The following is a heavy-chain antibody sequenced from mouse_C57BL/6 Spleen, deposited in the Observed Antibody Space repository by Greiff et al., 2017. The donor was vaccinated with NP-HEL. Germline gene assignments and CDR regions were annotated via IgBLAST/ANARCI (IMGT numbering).Heavy chain of an antibody. CDR3: TRRGSSPYYFDY. Sequence: QVQLKESGAELVRPGASVTLSCKASGYTFTDYEMHWVKQTPVHGLEWIGAIDPETGGTAYNQKFKGKAILTADKSSSTAYMELRSLTSEDSAVYYCTRRGSSPYYFDYWGQGTTLTVSS. J-gene: IGHJ2*01. D-gene: IGHD1-1*01. CDR2: IDPETGGT. CDR1: GYTFTDYE. V-gene: IGHV1-15*01.